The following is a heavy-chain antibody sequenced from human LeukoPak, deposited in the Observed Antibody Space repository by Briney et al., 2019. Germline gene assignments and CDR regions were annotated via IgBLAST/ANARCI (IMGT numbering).Heavy chain of an antibody. D-gene: IGHD3-10*01. J-gene: IGHJ4*02. CDR3: AKDQGTGAGSYSGGYFDF. Sequence: GGSLRLSCAASGFTFSSYAMSWVRQAPGKGLEWVSGVSGSGGSTVYTDSVKGRFTISRDNSKNTLYLQMNSLRAEDTAAYYCAKDQGTGAGSYSGGYFDFWGQGTLVTVSS. CDR2: VSGSGGST. CDR1: GFTFSSYA. V-gene: IGHV3-23*01.